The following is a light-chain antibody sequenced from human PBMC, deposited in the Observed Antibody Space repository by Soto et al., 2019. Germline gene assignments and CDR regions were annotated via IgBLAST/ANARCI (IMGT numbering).Light chain of an antibody. Sequence: DIQMTQSPSTLSASVGDRVTITCRASQSIRSWLAWYQQKPGKAPYLLIYKASSLQSGVPSRFSGSGSGTEFTLTISRLQPDDFATYYCQQYDSYPMYTFGQGTKLEIK. J-gene: IGKJ2*01. CDR1: QSIRSW. CDR2: KAS. CDR3: QQYDSYPMYT. V-gene: IGKV1-5*03.